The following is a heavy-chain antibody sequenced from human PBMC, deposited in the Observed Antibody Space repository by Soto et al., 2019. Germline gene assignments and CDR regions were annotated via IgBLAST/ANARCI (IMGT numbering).Heavy chain of an antibody. V-gene: IGHV4-59*08. Sequence: SETLSLTCTVSGDSIDSYYWTWIRQPPGKGLEWIGYVYYTGTTTYSPSLKSRVTISVDTSMNQISLKLSSVTAADTAFYYCARLGGYYQSLDTWGQGTLVTVSS. CDR1: GDSIDSYY. CDR3: ARLGGYYQSLDT. J-gene: IGHJ5*02. CDR2: VYYTGTT. D-gene: IGHD3-22*01.